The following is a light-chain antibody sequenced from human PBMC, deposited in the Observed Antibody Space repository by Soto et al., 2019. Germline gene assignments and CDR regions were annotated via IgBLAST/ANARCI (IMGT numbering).Light chain of an antibody. V-gene: IGLV2-14*02. CDR2: EGD. Sequence: QSALTQPASVSGSPGQSITISCAGISSDVGAHNLVSWYQQHAGKAPKLIIYEGDKRPSGVSDRFSGSKSDNTASLTVSGLQAEDEADYYCSSYAGNNNFVVFGGGTKLTVL. CDR1: SSDVGAHNL. CDR3: SSYAGNNNFVV. J-gene: IGLJ2*01.